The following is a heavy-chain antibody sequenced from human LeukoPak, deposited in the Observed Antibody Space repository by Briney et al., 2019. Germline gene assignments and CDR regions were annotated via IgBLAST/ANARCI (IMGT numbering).Heavy chain of an antibody. CDR3: ASGGSTWHYYFDY. CDR2: TYYRSKWYS. D-gene: IGHD6-13*01. V-gene: IGHV6-1*01. CDR1: GGSVSSNSAA. J-gene: IGHJ4*02. Sequence: SQTLSLTCAISGGSVSSNSAAWNWIRQSPSRGLEWLGRTYYRSKWYSDYAVSVKSRITINPDTSKNQFSLQLNSVTPEDTAVYYCASGGSTWHYYFDYWGQGTLVTLSS.